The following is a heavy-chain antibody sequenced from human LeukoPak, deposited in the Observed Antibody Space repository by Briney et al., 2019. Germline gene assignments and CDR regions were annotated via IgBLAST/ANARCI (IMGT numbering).Heavy chain of an antibody. V-gene: IGHV4-38-2*01. Sequence: SETLSLTCAVSGYSISSGYYWGWIRQPPGKGLEWIRSIYHSGSTYYNPSLKSRVTISVDTSKNQFSLKLSSVTAADTAVYYCARLTPIYCSGGSCLDYWGQGTLVTVSS. CDR2: IYHSGST. CDR1: GYSISSGYY. CDR3: ARLTPIYCSGGSCLDY. J-gene: IGHJ4*02. D-gene: IGHD2-15*01.